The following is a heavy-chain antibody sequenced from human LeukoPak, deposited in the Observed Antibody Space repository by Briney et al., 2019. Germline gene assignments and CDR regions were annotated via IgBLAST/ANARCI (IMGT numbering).Heavy chain of an antibody. D-gene: IGHD6-6*01. Sequence: PGGSLRLSCAASGFTFSSYAMSWVRQAPWERLQWVSGISDSGGNTYYADSVRGRFTISRDNSKNTQYLQMNSLRAEDTAVYYCARHRSSWLIDYWGQGTLVTVSS. CDR2: ISDSGGNT. CDR1: GFTFSSYA. CDR3: ARHRSSWLIDY. J-gene: IGHJ4*02. V-gene: IGHV3-23*01.